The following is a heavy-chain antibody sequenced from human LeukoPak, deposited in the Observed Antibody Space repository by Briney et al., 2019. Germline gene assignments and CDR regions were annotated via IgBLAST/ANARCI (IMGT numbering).Heavy chain of an antibody. J-gene: IGHJ3*02. D-gene: IGHD3-22*01. Sequence: SETLSLTCTVSGVSISSYYWSWIRQPPGKGLEWIGYIYYSGSTNYNPSLKSRATISVDTSKNQFSLKLSSVTAADTAVYYCARPSPYYYDSSGYYSGYAFDIWGQGTMVTVSS. CDR3: ARPSPYYYDSSGYYSGYAFDI. CDR1: GVSISSYY. V-gene: IGHV4-59*08. CDR2: IYYSGST.